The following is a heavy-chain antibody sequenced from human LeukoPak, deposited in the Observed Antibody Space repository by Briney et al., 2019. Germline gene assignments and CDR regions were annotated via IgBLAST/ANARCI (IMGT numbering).Heavy chain of an antibody. J-gene: IGHJ4*02. Sequence: ASVKVSCKASGYTFTGYYMHWVRQAPGQGLEWMGWINPNSGGTNYAQKFQGRVTMTRDTSISTAYMELSRLRSDDTAAYYCASTNVLLWSGYYTSYYFDYWGQGTLVTVSS. CDR3: ASTNVLLWSGYYTSYYFDY. CDR2: INPNSGGT. CDR1: GYTFTGYY. V-gene: IGHV1-2*02. D-gene: IGHD3-3*01.